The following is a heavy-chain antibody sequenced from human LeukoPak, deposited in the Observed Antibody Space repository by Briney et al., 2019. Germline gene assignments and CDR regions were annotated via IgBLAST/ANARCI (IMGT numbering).Heavy chain of an antibody. J-gene: IGHJ5*02. V-gene: IGHV4-30-4*08. Sequence: SETLSLTCTVSGGSISSGDYYWSWIRQPPGKGLEWIGYIYYSGSTYYNPSLKSRVTISVDTSKNQFSLRLSSVTAADTAAYYCARASLYDFWSGYYVRGWFDPWGQGTLVTVSS. CDR1: GGSISSGDYY. CDR2: IYYSGST. CDR3: ARASLYDFWSGYYVRGWFDP. D-gene: IGHD3-3*01.